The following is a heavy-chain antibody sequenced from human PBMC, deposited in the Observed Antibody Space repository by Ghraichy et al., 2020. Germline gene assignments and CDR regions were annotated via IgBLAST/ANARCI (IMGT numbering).Heavy chain of an antibody. J-gene: IGHJ4*01. D-gene: IGHD6-19*01. CDR3: ARGLSSGWYGGIDY. CDR1: GYTVTGSV. Sequence: ASVKVSCKAAGYTVTGSVIHWVRQSPVQGLEWMGWINPNTGGTNYAQKFQGRVTMTRDTSISTAYMELSRLRSDDTAVYYCARGLSSGWYGGIDYWGQGTLVTVTS. V-gene: IGHV1-2*02. CDR2: INPNTGGT.